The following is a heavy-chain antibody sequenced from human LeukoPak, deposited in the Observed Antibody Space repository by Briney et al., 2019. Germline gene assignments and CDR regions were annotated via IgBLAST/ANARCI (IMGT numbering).Heavy chain of an antibody. D-gene: IGHD6-19*01. CDR1: GVSINSDAYF. CDR2: IYHSGST. CDR3: ARGAGSGPGYSSGWYFDY. Sequence: PSETLSLTCTVSGVSINSDAYFWSWIRQPPGKGLEWIGYIYHSGSTFYNPSLKSRVTISVDRSKNQFSLKLSSVTAADTAVYYCARGAGSGPGYSSGWYFDYWGQGTLVTVSS. J-gene: IGHJ4*02. V-gene: IGHV4-30-2*01.